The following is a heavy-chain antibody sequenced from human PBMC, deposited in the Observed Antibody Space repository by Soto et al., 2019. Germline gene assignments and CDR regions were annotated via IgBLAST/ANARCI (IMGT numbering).Heavy chain of an antibody. Sequence: GGSLRLSCVTSGFIMSSYRLNWVRQSPGKGLEWVSLIQSDSGHTFYAESVRGRFTISRDDAKSSVYLQMNALRAEDTAVYYCVRETHDPRDYWGQGTLVTAPQ. CDR3: VRETHDPRDY. CDR2: IQSDSGHT. CDR1: GFIMSSYR. V-gene: IGHV3-21*06. J-gene: IGHJ4*02.